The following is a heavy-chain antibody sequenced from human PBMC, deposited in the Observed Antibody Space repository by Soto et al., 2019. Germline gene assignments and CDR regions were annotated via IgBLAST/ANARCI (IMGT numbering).Heavy chain of an antibody. D-gene: IGHD3-10*01. Sequence: QLLQSGGGLVQPGGSLTLSCAASGFTFGTTDMSWVRQAPGEGLEGVSTMDGSGGITYYADSVKGRFTISRDNSRNTVYLQMNSLRGDDTALYYCVKNSGWFNTWGQGALVTVSS. CDR1: GFTFGTTD. CDR3: VKNSGWFNT. J-gene: IGHJ5*02. CDR2: MDGSGGIT. V-gene: IGHV3-23*01.